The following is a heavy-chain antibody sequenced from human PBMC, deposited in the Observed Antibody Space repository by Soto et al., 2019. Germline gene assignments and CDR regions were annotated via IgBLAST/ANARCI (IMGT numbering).Heavy chain of an antibody. V-gene: IGHV4-31*03. CDR2: IYYSGST. D-gene: IGHD5-12*01. CDR1: GGSISSGGYY. J-gene: IGHJ6*02. CDR3: ARDRGRGYSGYDLDYYYGMDV. Sequence: SETLSLTCTVSGGSISSGGYYWSWIRQHPGKGLEWIGYIYYSGSTYYNPSLKSRVTISVDTSKNQFSLKLSSVTAADTAVYYCARDRGRGYSGYDLDYYYGMDVWGQGTTVTVSS.